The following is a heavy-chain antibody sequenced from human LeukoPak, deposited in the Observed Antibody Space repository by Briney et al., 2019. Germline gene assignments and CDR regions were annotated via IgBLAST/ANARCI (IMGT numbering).Heavy chain of an antibody. D-gene: IGHD3-3*01. V-gene: IGHV1-69*05. Sequence: GASVKVSCKASGGTFSSYAISWVRQAPGQGLEWMGRIIPIFGTANYAQKFQGRVTITTDESTSTAYMELSSLRSGDTAVYYCAAYLYYDFWSGPFDYWGPGTLVTVSS. CDR3: AAYLYYDFWSGPFDY. J-gene: IGHJ4*02. CDR1: GGTFSSYA. CDR2: IIPIFGTA.